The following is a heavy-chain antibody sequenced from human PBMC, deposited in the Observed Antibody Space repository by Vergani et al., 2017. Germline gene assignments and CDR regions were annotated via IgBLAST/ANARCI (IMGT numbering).Heavy chain of an antibody. Sequence: QVQLVQSGAEVKKPGASVKVSCKASGYTFTSYGISWVRQAPGQGLEWRGRIIPILGIANYAQKFQGRVTMTADKSTSTAYMELGSLRSEATAVYYCARSPPSVSSLYSSSWYGDYWGQGTLVTVSS. V-gene: IGHV1-69*04. CDR3: ARSPPSVSSLYSSSWYGDY. CDR1: GYTFTSYG. CDR2: IIPILGIA. D-gene: IGHD6-13*01. J-gene: IGHJ4*02.